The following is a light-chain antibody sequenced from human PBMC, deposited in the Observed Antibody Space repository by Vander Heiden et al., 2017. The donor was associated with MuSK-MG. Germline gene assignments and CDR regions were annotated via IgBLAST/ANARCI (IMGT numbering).Light chain of an antibody. CDR3: SSYTSSSTLV. V-gene: IGLV2-14*03. J-gene: IGLJ2*01. Sequence: QSALTQPASVSGSPVQSITLSCPGTSSDVGGYNFVSWYQQHRGKAPKLMIYDVSNRPSGVPNRFSGSKSGNTASLTISGLQAEDEADYYCSSYTSSSTLVFGGGTKLTVL. CDR2: DVS. CDR1: SSDVGGYNF.